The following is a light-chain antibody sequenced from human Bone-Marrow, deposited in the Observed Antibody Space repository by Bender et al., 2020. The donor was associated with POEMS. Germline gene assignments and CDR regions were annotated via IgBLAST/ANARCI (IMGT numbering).Light chain of an antibody. V-gene: IGLV2-11*01. CDR2: DVN. CDR3: SSYAGRPV. Sequence: QSALTQPPSVSGSPGQSVTISCTGTSSDVGGYNYVSWYQQHSGKAPKLMIYDVNTRPSGVPDRFSGSKSGNTASLTVSGLQTEDEADYYCSSYAGRPVFGGGTKLTVL. CDR1: SSDVGGYNY. J-gene: IGLJ2*01.